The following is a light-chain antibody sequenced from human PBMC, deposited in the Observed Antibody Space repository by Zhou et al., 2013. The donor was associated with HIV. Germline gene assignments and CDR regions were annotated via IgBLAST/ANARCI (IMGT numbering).Light chain of an antibody. J-gene: IGLJ2*01. V-gene: IGLV1-44*01. CDR3: TAWDDSLNGPV. CDR2: RNN. Sequence: QSMLTQPPSASGTPGQWVPISCSGSTSNIGSNTVNWYQQFPGTAPKLLIYRNNRRPSGVPDRFSGSKSGTSASLAISGLQSEDGADYYCTAWDDSLNGPVFGGGTKLTVL. CDR1: TSNIGSNT.